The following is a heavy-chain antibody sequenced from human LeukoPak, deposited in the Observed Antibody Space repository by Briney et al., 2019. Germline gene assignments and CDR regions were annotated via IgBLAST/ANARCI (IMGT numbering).Heavy chain of an antibody. V-gene: IGHV3-23*01. Sequence: GGPLRLSCAASGFTFNSYAMSWVRQAPGKGLEWVSAISGSGSSTHYADSVKGRFTISRDNSKNTLYLQMNSLRAEDTAVYYCAKDWASNWASYYGMDVWGQGTTVTVSS. J-gene: IGHJ6*02. CDR2: ISGSGSST. CDR1: GFTFNSYA. CDR3: AKDWASNWASYYGMDV. D-gene: IGHD7-27*01.